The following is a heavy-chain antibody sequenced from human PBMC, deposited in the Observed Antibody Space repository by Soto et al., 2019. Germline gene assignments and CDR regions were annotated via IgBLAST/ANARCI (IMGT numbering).Heavy chain of an antibody. J-gene: IGHJ6*02. V-gene: IGHV4-34*01. CDR3: ARTTVTTVYYYYGMDV. Sequence: SQTLSLTCAVYGGSFSGYYLSWIRQPPGKGLEWIGEINHSGSTNYNPSLKSRVTISVDTSKNQFSLKLSSVTAADTAVYYCARTTVTTVYYYYGMDVWGQGTTVTVSS. D-gene: IGHD4-17*01. CDR1: GGSFSGYY. CDR2: INHSGST.